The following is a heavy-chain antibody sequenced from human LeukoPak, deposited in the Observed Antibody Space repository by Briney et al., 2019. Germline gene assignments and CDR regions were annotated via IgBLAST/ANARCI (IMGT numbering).Heavy chain of an antibody. CDR3: ARGRSFDY. Sequence: PSETLSLTCTVSGGSIRDNSYYWGWIRQSPGKGLEWIGDIYFSGSTYYNPSLKSRVSMSQDTSKNQFSLKLYSVTAADTAVYYCARGRSFDYWGQGTLVTVSS. V-gene: IGHV4-39*07. CDR2: IYFSGST. CDR1: GGSIRDNSYY. J-gene: IGHJ4*02.